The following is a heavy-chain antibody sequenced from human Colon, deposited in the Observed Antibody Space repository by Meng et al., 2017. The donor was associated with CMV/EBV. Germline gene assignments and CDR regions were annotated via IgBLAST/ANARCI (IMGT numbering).Heavy chain of an antibody. CDR2: ISGNGRTP. D-gene: IGHD5/OR15-5a*01. V-gene: IGHV3-23*01. Sequence: GASLKISCVVSGFTFDNYAMSWVRQAPGKGLEWIAAISGNGRTPYYADSVKGRFTIARDNSQSTFYLQMSHLRVEDTAVYYCSKPFLSVYDSFDSWGQGTLVTVSS. CDR1: GFTFDNYA. J-gene: IGHJ4*02. CDR3: SKPFLSVYDSFDS.